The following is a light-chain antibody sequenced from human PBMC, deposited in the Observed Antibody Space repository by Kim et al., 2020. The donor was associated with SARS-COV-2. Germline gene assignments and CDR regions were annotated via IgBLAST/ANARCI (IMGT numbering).Light chain of an antibody. Sequence: GSVGDRVTITCRASQSISSWLAWYQLKPVKAPILLIYDASYLESEVPSRFSGSGSGTEFTLTISSLQPDDFATYYCQQYNSYPLTFGGGTKVDIK. J-gene: IGKJ4*01. CDR3: QQYNSYPLT. CDR2: DAS. V-gene: IGKV1-5*01. CDR1: QSISSW.